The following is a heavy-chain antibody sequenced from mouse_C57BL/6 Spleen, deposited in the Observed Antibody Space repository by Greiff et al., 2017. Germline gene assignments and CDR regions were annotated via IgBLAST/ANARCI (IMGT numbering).Heavy chain of an antibody. CDR2: IDPSDSYT. D-gene: IGHD1-1*01. J-gene: IGHJ2*01. Sequence: QVQLKQPGAELVKPGASVKLSCKASGYTFTSYWMQWVKQRPGQGLEWIGEIDPSDSYTNYNQKFKGKATLTVDTSSSTAYMQLRSLTSEDSAVYDCARSTTVVPFDYWGQGTTLTVSS. CDR3: ARSTTVVPFDY. V-gene: IGHV1-50*01. CDR1: GYTFTSYW.